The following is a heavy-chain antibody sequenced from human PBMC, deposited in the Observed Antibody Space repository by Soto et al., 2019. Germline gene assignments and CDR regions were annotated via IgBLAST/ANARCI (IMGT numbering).Heavy chain of an antibody. CDR2: ISGSGGST. J-gene: IGHJ4*02. Sequence: PGGSLRLSCAASGFTFSSYAMSWVRQAPGKGLEWVSAISGSGGSTYYADPVKGRFTISRDNSKNTLYLQMNSLRAEDTAVYYCAKDTGPMVRGVGFDYWGQGTLVTVSS. CDR3: AKDTGPMVRGVGFDY. CDR1: GFTFSSYA. V-gene: IGHV3-23*01. D-gene: IGHD3-10*01.